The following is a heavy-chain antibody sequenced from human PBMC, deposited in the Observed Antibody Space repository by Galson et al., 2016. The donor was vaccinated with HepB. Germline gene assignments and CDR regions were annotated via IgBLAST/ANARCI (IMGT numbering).Heavy chain of an antibody. J-gene: IGHJ2*01. CDR1: GGSVNNYNFY. Sequence: ETLSLTCTVSGGSVNNYNFYWSWIRQPPAKGLEWIGYIYYSGSTNYNPSLKSRVTISVDASKNQFSLRLTSVTAADTALYYCARDQGGYFDLWGRGALVTVSS. V-gene: IGHV4-61*01. CDR2: IYYSGST. CDR3: ARDQGGYFDL.